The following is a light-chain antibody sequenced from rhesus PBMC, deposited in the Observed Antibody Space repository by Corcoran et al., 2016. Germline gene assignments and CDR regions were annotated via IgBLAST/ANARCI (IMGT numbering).Light chain of an antibody. CDR1: QSISSW. V-gene: IGKV1-22*01. CDR3: LQYSSSPWT. Sequence: DIRMTQSPSSLSASVGDTVTITCRASQSISSWFDWYQQKPGKAPKLLIYKASSLQSGVPSRVSGSGSGTDYTLTISSLQPEDFATYYCLQYSSSPWTFGQGTKVEIK. CDR2: KAS. J-gene: IGKJ1*01.